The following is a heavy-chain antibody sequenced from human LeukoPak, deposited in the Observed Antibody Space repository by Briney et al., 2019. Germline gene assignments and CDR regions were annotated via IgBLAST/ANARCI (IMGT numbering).Heavy chain of an antibody. J-gene: IGHJ3*02. V-gene: IGHV1-69*13. CDR2: IIPISGTT. D-gene: IGHD3-22*01. CDR1: GGTFNSYP. CDR3: ARVVVVITNDISDI. Sequence: SVKVSCKASGGTFNSYPISWVRQAPGQGLEWMGGIIPISGTTKYAQKFQGRVTITADESTSTAYMELSSLRSEDTAMYYCARVVVVITNDISDIWGQGTMVIVSS.